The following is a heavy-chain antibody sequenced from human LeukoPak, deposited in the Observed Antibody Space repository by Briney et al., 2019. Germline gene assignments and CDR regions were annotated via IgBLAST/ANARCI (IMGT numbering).Heavy chain of an antibody. CDR1: SFTFSNAW. D-gene: IGHD3-22*01. CDR3: STTYYHDSSEGY. V-gene: IGHV3-15*07. Sequence: GGSLRLSCAASSFTFSNAWMNWVRQAPGKGLEWVGRIKSKTDGGTTDYAAPVKGRFTISRDDSKNTLYLQMNSLKTEDTAVYYCSTTYYHDSSEGYWGQGTLVTVSS. J-gene: IGHJ4*02. CDR2: IKSKTDGGTT.